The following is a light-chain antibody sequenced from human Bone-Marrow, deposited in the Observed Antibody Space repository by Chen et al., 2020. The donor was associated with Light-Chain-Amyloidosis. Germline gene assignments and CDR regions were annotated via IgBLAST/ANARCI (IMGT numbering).Light chain of an antibody. CDR2: RDT. CDR3: QSADSSGTYEVI. Sequence: SYELTQPPPVSVPPGQTARITCSGDDLPTKYAYWYQQKPGQAPALVIHRDTERPSGISERFSGSSSGTTATLTINGVQAEDEADYHCQSADSSGTYEVIFGGGTKLTVL. V-gene: IGLV3-25*03. J-gene: IGLJ2*01. CDR1: DLPTKY.